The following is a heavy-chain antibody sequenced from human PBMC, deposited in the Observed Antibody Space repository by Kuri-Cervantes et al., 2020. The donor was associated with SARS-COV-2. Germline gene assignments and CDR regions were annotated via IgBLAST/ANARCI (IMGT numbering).Heavy chain of an antibody. CDR3: TRDGDY. V-gene: IGHV3-48*02. J-gene: IGHJ4*02. CDR1: GFTVSSNY. CDR2: ISSSSSTI. Sequence: GESLKISCAASGFTVSSNYMSWVRQAPGKGLEWVSYISSSSSTIYYADSVKGRFTISRDDSKNTLYLQMDSLRDDDTAVYYCTRDGDYWGQGTLVTAPQ.